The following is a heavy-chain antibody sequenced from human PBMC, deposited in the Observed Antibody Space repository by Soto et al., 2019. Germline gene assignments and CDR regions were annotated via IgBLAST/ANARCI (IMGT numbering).Heavy chain of an antibody. CDR2: IYHSGST. D-gene: IGHD2-15*01. CDR1: SGSISSSNW. Sequence: PSGTLSLTCAVSSGSISSSNWWSWVRQPPGKGLEWIGEIYHSGSTNYNPSLKSRVTISVDKSKNQFSLKLSSVTAADTAVYYCARGWGYCSGGSCSHAFDIWGQGTMVTVSS. J-gene: IGHJ3*02. CDR3: ARGWGYCSGGSCSHAFDI. V-gene: IGHV4-4*02.